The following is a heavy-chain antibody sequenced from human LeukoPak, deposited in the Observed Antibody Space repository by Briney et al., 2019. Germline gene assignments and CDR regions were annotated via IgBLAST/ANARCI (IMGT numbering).Heavy chain of an antibody. CDR3: ASFPDFWSGYYKFDY. CDR1: GFTFSSYA. Sequence: GSLRLSCAASGFTFSSYAMTWVRQAPGKGLEWVSAIGDTTYSADSVKGRFTISRDNSKNTLYLQMNSLRAEDTAVYYCASFPDFWSGYYKFDYWGQGTLITVSS. CDR2: IGDTT. J-gene: IGHJ4*02. D-gene: IGHD3-3*01. V-gene: IGHV3-23*01.